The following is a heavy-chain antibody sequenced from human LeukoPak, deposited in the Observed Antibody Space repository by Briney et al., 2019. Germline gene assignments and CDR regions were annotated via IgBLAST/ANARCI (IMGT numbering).Heavy chain of an antibody. CDR1: GGSISSGGYY. V-gene: IGHV4-31*03. J-gene: IGHJ5*02. D-gene: IGHD4-23*01. CDR3: ARAPYYGSNPRACFVP. CDR2: TSYSGST. Sequence: MASETLSLTCNVSGGSISSGGYYWSWIRQHPGKGLEWIGYTSYSGSTYYNPSLKSRVTISVDTSKNQFSLKLSSVTAADTAIYYCARAPYYGSNPRACFVPRRQGTLVTVPS.